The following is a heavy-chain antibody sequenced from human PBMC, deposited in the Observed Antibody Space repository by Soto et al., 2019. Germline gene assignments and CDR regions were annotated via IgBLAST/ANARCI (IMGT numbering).Heavy chain of an antibody. V-gene: IGHV1-8*01. Sequence: QVQLVQSGAEVKKPGASVKVSCKASGYTFTSYDINWVRQATGQGLEWMGWMNPNSGNTGYAQKFQGRVTMTRNTSISTAYMELSSVSSQDTTVYYCAAWPHGYYYYGMDVSGQGTTVTVSS. CDR3: AAWPHGYYYYGMDV. J-gene: IGHJ6*02. CDR2: MNPNSGNT. CDR1: GYTFTSYD.